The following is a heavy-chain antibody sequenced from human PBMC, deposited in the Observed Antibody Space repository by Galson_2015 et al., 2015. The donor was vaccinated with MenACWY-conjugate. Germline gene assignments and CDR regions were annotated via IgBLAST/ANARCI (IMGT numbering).Heavy chain of an antibody. V-gene: IGHV3-23*01. D-gene: IGHD7-27*01. CDR2: ISGSGGST. J-gene: IGHJ2*01. CDR1: GFTFSSYA. CDR3: AKAPNWDWYFDL. Sequence: SLRLSCAASGFTFSSYAMSWVRQAPGKGLERVSAISGSGGSTYYADSVKGRFTIPRDNSKNTLYLQMNSLRAEDTAVYYCAKAPNWDWYFDLWGRGTLVTVSS.